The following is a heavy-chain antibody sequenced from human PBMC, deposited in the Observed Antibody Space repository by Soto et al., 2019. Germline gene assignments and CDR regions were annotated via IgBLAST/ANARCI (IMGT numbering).Heavy chain of an antibody. V-gene: IGHV3-21*01. Sequence: GGALRLSCAAPGFTFSSYDMDWGRPATGKGLEWVSSISSSSSYIYYADSVKGRFTISRDNAKNSLYLQMNSLRAEDTAVYYCARAAGVVPAAIDYWGQGTLVTVAS. D-gene: IGHD2-2*01. CDR2: ISSSSSYI. CDR3: ARAAGVVPAAIDY. CDR1: GFTFSSYD. J-gene: IGHJ4*02.